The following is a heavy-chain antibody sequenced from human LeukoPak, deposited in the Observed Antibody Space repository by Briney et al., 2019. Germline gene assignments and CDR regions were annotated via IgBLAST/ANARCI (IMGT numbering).Heavy chain of an antibody. CDR1: GYTFTGYY. CDR3: ARVIAAARASIDY. CDR2: INPNSGGT. J-gene: IGHJ4*02. D-gene: IGHD6-13*01. V-gene: IGHV1-2*02. Sequence: GASVKVSCKASGYTFTGYYMHWVRQAPGQGLEWMGWINPNSGGTNYAQKFQGRVTMTRDTSISTAYMELSRLRSDDTAVYYCARVIAAARASIDYWGQGTLVTVSS.